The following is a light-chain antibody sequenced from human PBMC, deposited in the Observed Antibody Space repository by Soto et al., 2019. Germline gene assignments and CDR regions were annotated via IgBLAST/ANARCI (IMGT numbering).Light chain of an antibody. CDR1: SSDVGGYNY. CDR3: SSYATSTTVL. CDR2: DVS. J-gene: IGLJ2*01. V-gene: IGLV2-14*03. Sequence: QSVLTQPASVSGSPGQSITISCTGTSSDVGGYNYVSWYQQHPGRAPQLIIYDVSNRPSGVSNRFSGSRSGNTASLTISGLQAEDEADYYCSSYATSTTVLFGGGTKLTVL.